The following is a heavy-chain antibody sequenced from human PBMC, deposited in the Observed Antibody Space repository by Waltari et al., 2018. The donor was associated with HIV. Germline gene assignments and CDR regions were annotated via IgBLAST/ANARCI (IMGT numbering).Heavy chain of an antibody. CDR3: ARHVGQLELATRAVFDY. Sequence: QLQLQESGPGLVKPSETLSLTCTVSGGSISSSSYYWGWIRQHPGKGLEWIGSIYYSGSTNYNPSPKRRSTCDVATRQNHFSLKLGSVTAADTAVYYCARHVGQLELATRAVFDYWGQGTLVPVSS. J-gene: IGHJ4*02. D-gene: IGHD1-1*01. V-gene: IGHV4-39*01. CDR1: GGSISSSSYY. CDR2: IYYSGST.